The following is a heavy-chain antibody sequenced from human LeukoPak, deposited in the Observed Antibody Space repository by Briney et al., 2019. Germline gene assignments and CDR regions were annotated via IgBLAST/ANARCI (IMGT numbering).Heavy chain of an antibody. D-gene: IGHD3-10*01. CDR1: GFTFSSYG. CDR2: ISYDGSNK. J-gene: IGHJ4*02. V-gene: IGHV3-30*03. Sequence: GGSLRLSCAASGFTFSSYGMHWVRQAPGKGLEWVAVISYDGSNKFYADSVKGRFTISRDNSKNTLYLQMNSLRAEDTAVYYCASLSRFGEFFGYWGQGTLVTVSS. CDR3: ASLSRFGEFFGY.